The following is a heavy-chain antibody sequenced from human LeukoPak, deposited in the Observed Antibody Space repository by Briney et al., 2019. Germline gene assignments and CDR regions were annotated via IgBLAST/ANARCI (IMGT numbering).Heavy chain of an antibody. D-gene: IGHD5-18*01. CDR2: IYYSGST. V-gene: IGHV4-59*08. CDR1: GGSISSYY. Sequence: PSETLSLTCTVSGGSISSYYWSWIRQPPGKGLEWIGYIYYSGSTNYNPSLKSRVTISVDTSKNQFSLKLSSVTAADTAVYYCARGSSSYGYPADYWGQGTLVTVSS. CDR3: ARGSSSYGYPADY. J-gene: IGHJ4*02.